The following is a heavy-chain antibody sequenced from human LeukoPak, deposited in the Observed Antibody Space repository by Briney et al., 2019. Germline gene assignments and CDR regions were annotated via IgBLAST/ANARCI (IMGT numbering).Heavy chain of an antibody. CDR1: AFTFSRYG. V-gene: IGHV3-30*02. CDR2: IRYDGSNK. D-gene: IGHD1-26*01. Sequence: GGSLRLSCAASAFTFSRYGMHWVRQAPGKGLEWVAFIRYDGSNKYYADFVKGRFTISRDNSKNTLHLQMNSLRAEDTAVYYCAREHRGSYYYYYMDVWGKGTTVTVSS. CDR3: AREHRGSYYYYYMDV. J-gene: IGHJ6*03.